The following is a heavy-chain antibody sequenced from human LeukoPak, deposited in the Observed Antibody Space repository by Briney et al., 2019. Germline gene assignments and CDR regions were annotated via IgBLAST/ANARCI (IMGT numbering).Heavy chain of an antibody. J-gene: IGHJ4*02. CDR3: ARAEYCSSTSCYSGGRLYSSSAGDN. Sequence: VASVKVSCKASGYSFTSNFMHWVRQAPGQGLEWMGIINPSGGSTSYAQKFQGRVSMTRDTSTSTVYMELSSLTSEDTAVYYCARAEYCSSTSCYSGGRLYSSSAGDNWGQGTLVTVSS. CDR2: INPSGGST. V-gene: IGHV1-46*01. CDR1: GYSFTSNF. D-gene: IGHD2-2*01.